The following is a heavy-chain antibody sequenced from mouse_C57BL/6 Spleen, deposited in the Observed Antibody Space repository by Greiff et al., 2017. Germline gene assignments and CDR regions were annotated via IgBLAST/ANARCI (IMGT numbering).Heavy chain of an antibody. Sequence: EVKLEESGGGLVQPGGSMKLSCAASGFTFSDAWMDWVRQSPEKGLEWVAEIRHKANNHATYYAESVKGRFTISRDDSKSSVYLQMNSLRAEDTGIYYCTRGIYYDYDGFAHWGQGTLVTVSA. D-gene: IGHD2-4*01. CDR1: GFTFSDAW. J-gene: IGHJ3*01. CDR2: IRHKANNHAT. CDR3: TRGIYYDYDGFAH. V-gene: IGHV6-6*01.